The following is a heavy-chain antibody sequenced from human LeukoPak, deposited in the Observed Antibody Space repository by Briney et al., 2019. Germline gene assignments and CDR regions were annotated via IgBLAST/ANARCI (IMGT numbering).Heavy chain of an antibody. D-gene: IGHD3-10*02. CDR3: AELGITMIGGV. CDR1: GFTFSSYG. Sequence: GGSLRLSCAASGFTFSSYGMHWVRQAPGKGLEWVSYISSSGSTIYYADSVKGRFTISRDNAKNSLYLQVNSLRVEDTALYYCAELGITMIGGVWGKGTTVTISS. CDR2: ISSSGSTI. V-gene: IGHV3-48*04. J-gene: IGHJ6*04.